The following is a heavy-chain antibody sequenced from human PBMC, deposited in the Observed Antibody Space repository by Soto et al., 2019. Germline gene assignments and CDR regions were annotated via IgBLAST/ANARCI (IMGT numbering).Heavy chain of an antibody. CDR3: ARGELEAAGNFDY. J-gene: IGHJ4*02. CDR1: GGSISSGDYY. V-gene: IGHV4-30-4*01. D-gene: IGHD6-13*01. CDR2: IYYSGST. Sequence: SETLSLTCTVSGGSISSGDYYWSWIRQPPGKGLEWIGYIYYSGSTYYNPSLKSRVTISVDTSKNQFSLKLSSVTAADTAVYYCARGELEAAGNFDYWGQGTLVTVSS.